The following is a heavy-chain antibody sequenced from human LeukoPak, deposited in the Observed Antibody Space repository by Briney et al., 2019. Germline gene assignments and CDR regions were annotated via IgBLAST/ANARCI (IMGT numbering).Heavy chain of an antibody. CDR2: ISSSSSYI. CDR1: GFTFSSYC. D-gene: IGHD1-7*01. CDR3: ARDLELRFDY. J-gene: IGHJ4*02. Sequence: GGSLRLSCAASGFTFSSYCMTWVRQAPGKGLEWVSSISSSSSYIYYADSVKGRFTISRDNAKNSLYLQMNSLRAEDTAVYYCARDLELRFDYWGQGTLVTVSS. V-gene: IGHV3-21*01.